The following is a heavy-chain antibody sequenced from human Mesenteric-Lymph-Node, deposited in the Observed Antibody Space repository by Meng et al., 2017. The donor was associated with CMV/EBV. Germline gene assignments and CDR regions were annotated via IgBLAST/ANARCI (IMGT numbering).Heavy chain of an antibody. Sequence: CTVSGDAIGSGTDHWGWIRQPPGKGLEWIGNVYHIENTVYNPSLKSRVTISLDTSKNQFSLRLSSVTAADTAVYYCGRHPPYKPFDFWSQGTLVTVSS. CDR3: GRHPPYKPFDF. J-gene: IGHJ4*02. D-gene: IGHD1-14*01. CDR1: GDAIGSGTDH. CDR2: VYHIENT. V-gene: IGHV4-39*01.